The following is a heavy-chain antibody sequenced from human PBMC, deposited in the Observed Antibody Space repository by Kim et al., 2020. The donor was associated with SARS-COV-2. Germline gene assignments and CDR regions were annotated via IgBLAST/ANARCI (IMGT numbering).Heavy chain of an antibody. Sequence: SETLSLTCTVSGGSISSSSYYWGWIRQPPGKWLEWIGSIYYSGSTYYNPSLKSRVTISVDTSKNQFSLKLSSVTAADTAVYYCASAGGQQLVIWFDPWGQGTLVTVSS. CDR3: ASAGGQQLVIWFDP. D-gene: IGHD6-13*01. CDR1: GGSISSSSYY. V-gene: IGHV4-39*01. J-gene: IGHJ5*02. CDR2: IYYSGST.